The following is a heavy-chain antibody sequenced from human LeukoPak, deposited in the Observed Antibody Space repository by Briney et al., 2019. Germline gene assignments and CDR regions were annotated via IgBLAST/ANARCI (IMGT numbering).Heavy chain of an antibody. D-gene: IGHD3-9*01. J-gene: IGHJ6*02. CDR1: GGSFSGYY. V-gene: IGHV4-34*01. Sequence: SETLFLTCAVYGGSFSGYYWSWIRQPPGKGLEWIGEINHSGSTNYNPSLKSRVTISVDTSKNQFSLKLSSVTAADTAVYYCARGLRYFDWLLSPGMDVWGQGTTVTVSS. CDR3: ARGLRYFDWLLSPGMDV. CDR2: INHSGST.